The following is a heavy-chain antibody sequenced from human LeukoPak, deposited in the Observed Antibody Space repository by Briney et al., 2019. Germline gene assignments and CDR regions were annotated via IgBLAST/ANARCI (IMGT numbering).Heavy chain of an antibody. CDR1: GFTFSDYY. D-gene: IGHD3-10*01. J-gene: IGHJ6*02. V-gene: IGHV3-11*01. CDR3: VRASTSALGVGPPPYYYYGMEV. Sequence: GGSLRLSCAASGFTFSDYYMSWIRQAPGKGLEWVSYISSSGSTIYYADSVKGRFTISRDNAKNSLYLQMNSLRAEDTAVYYCVRASTSALGVGPPPYYYYGMEVWGQGTTVTVSS. CDR2: ISSSGSTI.